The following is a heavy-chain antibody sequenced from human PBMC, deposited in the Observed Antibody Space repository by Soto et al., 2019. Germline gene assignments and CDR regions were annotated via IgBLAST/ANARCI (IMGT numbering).Heavy chain of an antibody. CDR1: GYTFTSYS. Sequence: ASVKVSCKASGYTFTSYSIHWVRQAPGQGLEWMGWISAYNGNTNYAQKLQGRVTMTTDTSTSTAYMELRSLRSDDTAVYYCARERTTVTPYYYYYGMDVWGQGTTVTVSS. CDR3: ARERTTVTPYYYYYGMDV. V-gene: IGHV1-18*01. CDR2: ISAYNGNT. D-gene: IGHD4-17*01. J-gene: IGHJ6*02.